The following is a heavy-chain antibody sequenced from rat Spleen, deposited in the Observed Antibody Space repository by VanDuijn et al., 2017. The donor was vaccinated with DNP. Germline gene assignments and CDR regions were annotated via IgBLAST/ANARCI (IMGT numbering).Heavy chain of an antibody. V-gene: IGHV5-25*01. D-gene: IGHD1-9*01. Sequence: EVQLVESGGGLVQPGRSTKLSCTVSGFNFSNYYMAWVRQAPTKGLEWVASISSGGGNTYYRHSLKGRFTISRDNAENTLYLQMNSLRSEDTATYYCARRGYYGYNTFDYWGQGVMVTVSS. CDR1: GFNFSNYY. J-gene: IGHJ2*01. CDR3: ARRGYYGYNTFDY. CDR2: ISSGGGNT.